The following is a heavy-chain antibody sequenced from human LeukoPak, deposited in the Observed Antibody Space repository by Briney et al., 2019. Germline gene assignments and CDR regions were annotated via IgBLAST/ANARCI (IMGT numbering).Heavy chain of an antibody. CDR1: GFTFSSYA. D-gene: IGHD2-2*01. V-gene: IGHV3-23*01. Sequence: GRSLRLSCAASGFTFSSYAMSWVRQAPGKGLEWVSAISGSGGSTYYADSVKGRFTVSRDNSKNTLYLQMNSLRAEDTAVYYCAKDAPVNIVVVPAANSWGQGTLVTVSS. CDR2: ISGSGGST. J-gene: IGHJ4*02. CDR3: AKDAPVNIVVVPAANS.